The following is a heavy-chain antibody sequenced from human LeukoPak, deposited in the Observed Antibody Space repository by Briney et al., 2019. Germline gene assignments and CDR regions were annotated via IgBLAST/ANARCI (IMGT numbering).Heavy chain of an antibody. CDR2: ISSSGSYI. CDR1: GFTFSSYS. J-gene: IGHJ6*03. Sequence: GGALRLSCAASGFTFSSYSMNWVRQAPGKGLEWVSSISSSGSYIYYADSVKGRFTISRDNAKNSLYLQMNSLRAEDTAVYYCARDQNYYGSGSQNYYYYYYMDVWGKGTTVTVSS. V-gene: IGHV3-21*01. CDR3: ARDQNYYGSGSQNYYYYYYMDV. D-gene: IGHD3-10*01.